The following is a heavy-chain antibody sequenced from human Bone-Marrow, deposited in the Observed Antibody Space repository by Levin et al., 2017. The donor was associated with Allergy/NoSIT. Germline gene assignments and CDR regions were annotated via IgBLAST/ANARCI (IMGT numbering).Heavy chain of an antibody. V-gene: IGHV3-66*01. CDR1: GFTVSSNY. J-gene: IGHJ6*02. Sequence: GGSLRLSCAASGFTVSSNYMSWVRQAPGKGLEWVSVIYSGGSTYYADSVKGRFTISRDNSKNTLYLQMNSLRAEDTAVYYCARDVVVVVAATQEYYYYGMDVWGQGTTVTVSS. D-gene: IGHD2-15*01. CDR3: ARDVVVVVAATQEYYYYGMDV. CDR2: IYSGGST.